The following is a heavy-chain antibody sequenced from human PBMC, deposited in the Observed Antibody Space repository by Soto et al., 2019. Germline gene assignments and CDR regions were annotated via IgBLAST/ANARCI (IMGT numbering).Heavy chain of an antibody. Sequence: GASVKVSCKASGYSFTDYHIHWVRQAPGQGLEWLGRINPKSGGTSTAQKFQGWVTMTTDTSISTASMELTRLTSDDTAIYYCARGDSTDCSNGVCSFFYNHDMDVWGQGTTVTISS. CDR3: ARGDSTDCSNGVCSFFYNHDMDV. CDR1: GYSFTDYH. V-gene: IGHV1-2*04. D-gene: IGHD2-8*01. J-gene: IGHJ6*02. CDR2: INPKSGGT.